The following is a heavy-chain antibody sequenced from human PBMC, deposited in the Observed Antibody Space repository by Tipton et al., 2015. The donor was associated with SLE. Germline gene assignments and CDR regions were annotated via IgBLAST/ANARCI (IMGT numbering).Heavy chain of an antibody. J-gene: IGHJ6*03. V-gene: IGHV4-59*12. D-gene: IGHD3-3*01. Sequence: LRLSCTVSGGSISSYYWSWIRQPPGKGLEWIGYIYYSGSTYYNPSLKSRVTISVDTSKNQFSLKLSSVTAADTAVYYCARDNFWNRGYYFGGGEDYYYYYMDVWGKGTTVTVSS. CDR1: GGSISSYY. CDR3: ARDNFWNRGYYFGGGEDYYYYYMDV. CDR2: IYYSGST.